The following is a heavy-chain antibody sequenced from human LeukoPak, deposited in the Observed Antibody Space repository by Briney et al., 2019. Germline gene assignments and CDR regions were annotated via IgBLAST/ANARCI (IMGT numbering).Heavy chain of an antibody. Sequence: GGSLRLSCAASGFTFSSYWMHWVRQAPGKGLVWVSRINSDGSSTSYADSVKGRFTISRDNAKNTLYLQMNSLRAEDTAVYYYARDSGVVGATPDYWGQGTLVTVSS. CDR3: ARDSGVVGATPDY. CDR2: INSDGSST. CDR1: GFTFSSYW. V-gene: IGHV3-74*01. J-gene: IGHJ4*02. D-gene: IGHD1-26*01.